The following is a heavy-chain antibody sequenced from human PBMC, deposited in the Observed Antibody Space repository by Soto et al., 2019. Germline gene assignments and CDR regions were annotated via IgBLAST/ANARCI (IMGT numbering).Heavy chain of an antibody. CDR2: VYYSGST. J-gene: IGHJ6*03. CDR1: GGSISSSSYY. CDR3: ARIWVGYCSGGSCYSFYYMDV. D-gene: IGHD2-15*01. V-gene: IGHV4-39*01. Sequence: QLQLQESGPGLVKPSETLSLTCTVSGGSISSSSYYWGWIRQPPGKGLEWIGSVYYSGSTYYNPSLKSRVTVSVDTSKNQFSPNLSSVTAADTAVFFCARIWVGYCSGGSCYSFYYMDVWGKGTTVTVSS.